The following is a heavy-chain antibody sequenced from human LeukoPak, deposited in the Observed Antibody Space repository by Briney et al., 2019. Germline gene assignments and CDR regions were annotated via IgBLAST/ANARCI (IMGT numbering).Heavy chain of an antibody. J-gene: IGHJ4*02. V-gene: IGHV3-11*04. D-gene: IGHD6-13*01. CDR1: GFTFSDYY. CDR2: ISSSGSTI. CDR3: ARARIAAAGTIFDY. Sequence: GGSLRLSCAASGFTFSDYYMSWIRQAPGKGLEWVSYISSSGSTIYYADSVKGRFTVSRDNAKNSLYLQMNSLRAEDTAVYYCARARIAAAGTIFDYWGQGTLVTVSS.